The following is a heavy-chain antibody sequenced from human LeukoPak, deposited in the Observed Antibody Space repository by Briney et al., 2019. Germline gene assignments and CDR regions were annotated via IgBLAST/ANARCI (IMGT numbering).Heavy chain of an antibody. CDR2: ISRTGSPI. V-gene: IGHV3-11*04. J-gene: IGHJ4*02. CDR1: GFTFSDYY. D-gene: IGHD2-2*02. Sequence: GGSLRLSCAASGFTFSDYYMAWIRQAPGKGLEWVSYISRTGSPIYHADSVKGGVTISRDNAMNSLYLQMNSLRAEDTAVYYCARDQRLQAIIASAGLDYWGRGTLATVSS. CDR3: ARDQRLQAIIASAGLDY.